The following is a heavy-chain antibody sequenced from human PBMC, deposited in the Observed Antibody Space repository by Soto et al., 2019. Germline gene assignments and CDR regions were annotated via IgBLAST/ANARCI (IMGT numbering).Heavy chain of an antibody. J-gene: IGHJ6*02. D-gene: IGHD3-22*01. CDR2: IYYSGST. CDR3: ARQENYDSSGYYILRDGMDV. CDR1: GGSISSSSYY. V-gene: IGHV4-39*01. Sequence: QLQLQESGPGLVKPSETLSLTCTVSGGSISSSSYYWGWIRQPPGKGLEWIGSIYYSGSTYYNPSLKSRVTISVDTSKNQFSLKLSSVTAADTAVYYCARQENYDSSGYYILRDGMDVWGQGTTVTVSS.